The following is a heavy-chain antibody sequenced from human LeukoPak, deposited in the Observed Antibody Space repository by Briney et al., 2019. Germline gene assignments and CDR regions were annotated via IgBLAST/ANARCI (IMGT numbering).Heavy chain of an antibody. V-gene: IGHV3-74*01. Sequence: GGSLRLSCAASGFIFNNYWMHWVRQTPGEGPLWLSRINGDGSSTSYTHSVQGRFIISGDNAKNTLYLQMNSLRVEDTGVYYCTRQWHTPSDYWGQGTLVTVSS. J-gene: IGHJ4*02. D-gene: IGHD6-19*01. CDR3: TRQWHTPSDY. CDR2: INGDGSST. CDR1: GFIFNNYW.